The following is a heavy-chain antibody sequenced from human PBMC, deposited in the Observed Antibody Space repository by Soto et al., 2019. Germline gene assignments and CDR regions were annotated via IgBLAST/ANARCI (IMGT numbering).Heavy chain of an antibody. D-gene: IGHD6-13*01. CDR2: MNTNNGYT. Sequence: QVQLVQSGAEVKKPGASVKVSCMTSGYTFTSYDINWVRQASGQGLECVGWMNTNNGYTAYAPKFQGRVTVTRNTSIRTVYMELSSLRSEDTAVYYCAREWSAAGNYYGMDVWGQGTTVTVSS. V-gene: IGHV1-8*01. J-gene: IGHJ6*02. CDR1: GYTFTSYD. CDR3: AREWSAAGNYYGMDV.